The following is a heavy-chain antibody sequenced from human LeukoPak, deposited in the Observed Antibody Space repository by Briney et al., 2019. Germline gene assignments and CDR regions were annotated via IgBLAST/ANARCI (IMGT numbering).Heavy chain of an antibody. CDR1: GFTFSNAW. Sequence: GGSLRLSCAASGFTFSNAWMSWVRQAPGKGLEWVANINQDGSGEYYVDSVRGRFTISRDNAKNSLYLQMNSLRAEDTAVYYCARSGYSSSWYLPNYYYYYMDVWGKGTTVTISS. D-gene: IGHD6-13*01. CDR2: INQDGSGE. J-gene: IGHJ6*03. V-gene: IGHV3-7*01. CDR3: ARSGYSSSWYLPNYYYYYMDV.